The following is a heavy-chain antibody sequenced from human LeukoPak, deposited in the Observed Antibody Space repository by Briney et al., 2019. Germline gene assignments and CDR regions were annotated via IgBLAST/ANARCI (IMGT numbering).Heavy chain of an antibody. D-gene: IGHD2-2*01. V-gene: IGHV1-69*04. CDR3: AKVYCSSTSCPYYYYGMDV. CDR2: IIPILGIA. Sequence: SVKVSCKASGGTFSSYAISWVRQAPGQGLEWMGRIIPILGIANYAQKFQGRVTITADKSTSTAYMELSSLRSEDTAVYYCAKVYCSSTSCPYYYYGMDVWGQGTTVTVSS. CDR1: GGTFSSYA. J-gene: IGHJ6*02.